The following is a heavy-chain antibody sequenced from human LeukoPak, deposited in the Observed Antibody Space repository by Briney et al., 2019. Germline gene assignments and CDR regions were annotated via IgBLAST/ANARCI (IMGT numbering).Heavy chain of an antibody. D-gene: IGHD3-22*01. CDR3: ARDYDSSGYFFDY. Sequence: GGSLRLSCAASGFTFSSYAMSWVRQAPGKGLEWVSAISGSGGSTYYADSVKGRFTISRDNSKNTLYLQMNSLRAEDTAVYYCARDYDSSGYFFDYWGQGTLVTVSS. V-gene: IGHV3-23*01. CDR1: GFTFSSYA. J-gene: IGHJ4*02. CDR2: ISGSGGST.